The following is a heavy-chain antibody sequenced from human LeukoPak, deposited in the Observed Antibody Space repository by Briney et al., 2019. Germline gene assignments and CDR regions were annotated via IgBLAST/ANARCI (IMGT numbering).Heavy chain of an antibody. J-gene: IGHJ4*02. Sequence: GGSLRLSCAASGFTFSSYAMHWVRQAPGKGLEWVAVISYDGSNKYYADSVKGRFTISRDNSKNTLYLQMNSLRAEDTAVYYCARDLPAYWGQGTLVTVSS. CDR1: GFTFSSYA. CDR2: ISYDGSNK. V-gene: IGHV3-30-3*01. CDR3: ARDLPAY.